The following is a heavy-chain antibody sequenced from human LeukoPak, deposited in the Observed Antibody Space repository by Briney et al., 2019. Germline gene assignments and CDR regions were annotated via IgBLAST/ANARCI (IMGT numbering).Heavy chain of an antibody. CDR1: GFTVSNNY. D-gene: IGHD1-7*01. V-gene: IGHV3-53*01. CDR3: AKDGYNWNYGSTYYYMDV. J-gene: IGHJ6*03. CDR2: NSNGVT. Sequence: GGSLRLSCAASGFTVSNNYMIWVRQAPGKGLEWVSLNSNGVTNYADSVKGRFTISRDNSKNTLYLQMNSLRAEDTAVYYCAKDGYNWNYGSTYYYMDVWGKGTTVTVSS.